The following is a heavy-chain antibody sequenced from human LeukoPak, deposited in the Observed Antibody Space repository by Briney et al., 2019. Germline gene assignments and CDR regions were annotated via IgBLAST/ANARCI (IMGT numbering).Heavy chain of an antibody. J-gene: IGHJ4*02. CDR3: AKDRAEKYQLLEFFDY. CDR2: IRYDGSNK. Sequence: GGSLRLSCAAAGFTFSSYGMHWVRQAPGKGLEWVAFIRYDGSNKYYADSVKGRFTISRDNSKNTLYLQMNSLRAEDTAVYYCAKDRAEKYQLLEFFDYWGQGTLVTVSS. CDR1: GFTFSSYG. V-gene: IGHV3-30*02. D-gene: IGHD2-2*01.